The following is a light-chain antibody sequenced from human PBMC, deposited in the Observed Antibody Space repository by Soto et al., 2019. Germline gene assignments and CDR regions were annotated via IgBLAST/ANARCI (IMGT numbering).Light chain of an antibody. CDR1: QDISKY. CDR2: DVF. CDR3: QQYDQLPIT. V-gene: IGKV1-33*01. J-gene: IGKJ4*01. Sequence: DIQMTQSGSSLPASVGDTVTISCQASQDISKYLNWFQQKPGKAPKLLIYDVFNVETGVPSRFSGRGSGTDFTLIISNLQPEDFATYYCQQYDQLPITFGGGTKVDI.